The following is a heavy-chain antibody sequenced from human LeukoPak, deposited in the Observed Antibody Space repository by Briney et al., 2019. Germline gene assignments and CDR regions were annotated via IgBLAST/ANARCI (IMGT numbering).Heavy chain of an antibody. J-gene: IGHJ4*02. Sequence: PGGCLRLSCAASGFTFSSYGMHWVRQAPGKGLEWVAVISYDGSNKYYADSVKGRFTISRDNSKNTLYLQMNSLRAEDTAVYYCAKDVYGSGSQDYWGQGTLVTVSS. CDR1: GFTFSSYG. CDR2: ISYDGSNK. D-gene: IGHD3-10*01. V-gene: IGHV3-30*18. CDR3: AKDVYGSGSQDY.